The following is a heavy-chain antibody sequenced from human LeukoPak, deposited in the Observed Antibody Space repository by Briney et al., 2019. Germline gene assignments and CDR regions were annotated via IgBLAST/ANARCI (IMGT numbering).Heavy chain of an antibody. CDR3: ARGGSGSYFSWLDP. CDR1: GYTFTGYY. Sequence: ASVKVSCKASGYTFTGYYIHWVRQAPGRGLECMGWINPNSGGTNYAQKFQGRVTMTRDTSISTAYMELSRLRSDDTAVYYCARGGSGSYFSWLDPWGQGTLVTIS. V-gene: IGHV1-2*02. D-gene: IGHD3-10*01. J-gene: IGHJ5*02. CDR2: INPNSGGT.